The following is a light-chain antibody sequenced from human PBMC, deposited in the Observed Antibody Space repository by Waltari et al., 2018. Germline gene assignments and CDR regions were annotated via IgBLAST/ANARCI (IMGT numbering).Light chain of an antibody. J-gene: IGKJ1*01. V-gene: IGKV1-5*03. CDR2: QAS. CDR3: QQFNSYPWT. CDR1: QSHSSW. Sequence: DSKMTQSPSTLSASVGDRVTTTRRASQSHSSWLAWYQHKPGKAPKLLIYQASSSDTGVPSRFSGSGSGTEFTLTISSLQPDDFATYYCQQFNSYPWTFGQGTKVEIK.